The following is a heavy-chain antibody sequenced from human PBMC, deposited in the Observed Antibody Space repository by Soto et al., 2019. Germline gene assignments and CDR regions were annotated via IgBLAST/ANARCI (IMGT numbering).Heavy chain of an antibody. D-gene: IGHD2-21*02. J-gene: IGHJ4*02. Sequence: SETLSLTCAVSGATIGSSKWWSWVRQPPGRGLEWIGEVYHSGNTNYNPSLRGRVTMSVDTSKKQFSLKLSSLTAADTAIYYCARRTKEYGDQIDYWGQGTLVPVSS. V-gene: IGHV4-4*02. CDR3: ARRTKEYGDQIDY. CDR1: GATIGSSKW. CDR2: VYHSGNT.